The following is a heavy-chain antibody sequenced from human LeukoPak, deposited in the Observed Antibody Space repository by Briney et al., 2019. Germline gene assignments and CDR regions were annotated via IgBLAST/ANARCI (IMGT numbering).Heavy chain of an antibody. J-gene: IGHJ4*02. Sequence: GGSLRFSCAASGFTFISYAMSWVRQAPGKGLEWVSAISGSGARTYYADSVKGRFTVSRDNSKNTLYLQMNSLRAEDRAVYYCAKEQTSSGFFDYWGQGTLVTVSS. CDR2: ISGSGART. D-gene: IGHD3-10*01. CDR1: GFTFISYA. CDR3: AKEQTSSGFFDY. V-gene: IGHV3-23*01.